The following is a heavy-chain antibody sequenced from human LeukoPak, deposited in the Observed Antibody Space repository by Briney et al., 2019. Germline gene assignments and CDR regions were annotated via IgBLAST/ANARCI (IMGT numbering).Heavy chain of an antibody. J-gene: IGHJ6*03. CDR2: INPNSGDT. CDR1: GYSFTGYY. CDR3: ARGGLRVMVYRLYYMDV. V-gene: IGHV1-2*02. Sequence: ASVKVSCKASGYSFTGYYMHWVRQAPGQGLEWMGWINPNSGDTKYAQKFQGRVTMTRDTSISTAYMELTWLRSDDTAVYYCARGGLRVMVYRLYYMDVWGKGTTVTVSS. D-gene: IGHD2-8*01.